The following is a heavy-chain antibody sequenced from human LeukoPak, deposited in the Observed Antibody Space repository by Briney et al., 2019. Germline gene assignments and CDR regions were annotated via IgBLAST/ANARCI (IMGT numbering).Heavy chain of an antibody. CDR2: ISRSSSTI. J-gene: IGHJ4*02. V-gene: IGHV3-48*01. Sequence: GGSLRLSCAASGFTFSSYSMHWVRQAPGKGLEWISYISRSSSTIYYADSVKGRFTISRDNSKNTLYLQMNSLRAEDTAVYYCAKKGPEVGATGMGFDYWGQGTLVTVSS. CDR3: AKKGPEVGATGMGFDY. D-gene: IGHD1-26*01. CDR1: GFTFSSYS.